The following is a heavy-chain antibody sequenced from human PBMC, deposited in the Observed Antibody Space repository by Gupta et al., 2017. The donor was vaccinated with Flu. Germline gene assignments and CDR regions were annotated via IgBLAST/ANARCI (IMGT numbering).Heavy chain of an antibody. Sequence: VRQAPGQGLEWMGGIIPIFGTANYAQKFQGRVTITADESTSTAYMELSSLRSEDTAVYYCASGGIEEDGYNYYYYYGMDVWGQGTTVTVSS. D-gene: IGHD5-12*01. J-gene: IGHJ6*02. CDR2: IIPIFGTA. V-gene: IGHV1-69*01. CDR3: ASGGIEEDGYNYYYYYGMDV.